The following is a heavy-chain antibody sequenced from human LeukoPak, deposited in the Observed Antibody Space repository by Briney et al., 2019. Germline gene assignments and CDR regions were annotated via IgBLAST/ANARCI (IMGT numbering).Heavy chain of an antibody. CDR3: VRQGTNSGYYLLDY. J-gene: IGHJ4*02. D-gene: IGHD3-22*01. Sequence: SETLSLTCIVSGGSISSYYWSWIRQPPGKGLEWIGYIYYNGSTSYNPSLKSRVTISVDTSKNQFSLKLTSVTVADTATYYCVRQGTNSGYYLLDYWGQGHLVIVSS. CDR1: GGSISSYY. CDR2: IYYNGST. V-gene: IGHV4-59*08.